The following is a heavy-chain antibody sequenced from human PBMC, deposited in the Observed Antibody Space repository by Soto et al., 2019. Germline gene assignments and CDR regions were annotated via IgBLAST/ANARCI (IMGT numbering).Heavy chain of an antibody. Sequence: EVQLVESGGGLVQPGRSLRLSCAASGFTFDDYAMHWVRQAPGKGLEWVSNINWNSGSIGYADSVKGRFTISRDNAKYALYLQMNSLRDEDTALYYCAKDTCSGGLVKDAFDIWGQGTMVTVSS. CDR3: AKDTCSGGLVKDAFDI. D-gene: IGHD6-19*01. V-gene: IGHV3-9*01. J-gene: IGHJ3*02. CDR1: GFTFDDYA. CDR2: INWNSGSI.